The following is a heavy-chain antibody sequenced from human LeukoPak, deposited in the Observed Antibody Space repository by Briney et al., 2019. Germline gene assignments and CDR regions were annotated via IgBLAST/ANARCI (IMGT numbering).Heavy chain of an antibody. J-gene: IGHJ4*02. CDR2: IGGSGGST. CDR1: GFTFSSYA. CDR3: AKSFGSPYYFDY. D-gene: IGHD3-10*01. Sequence: GGSLRLSCAASGFTFSSYAMSWVRQAPGKGLEWVSAIGGSGGSTYYADSVKGRFTISRDNSKNTLYLQMNSLRAEDTAVYYCAKSFGSPYYFDYWGQGTLVTVSS. V-gene: IGHV3-23*01.